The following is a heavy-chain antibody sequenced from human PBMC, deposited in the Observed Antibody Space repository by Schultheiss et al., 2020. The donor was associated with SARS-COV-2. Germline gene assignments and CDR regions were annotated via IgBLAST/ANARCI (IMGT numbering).Heavy chain of an antibody. V-gene: IGHV3-66*02. CDR2: LYRRGDT. D-gene: IGHD2-15*01. J-gene: IGHJ4*02. Sequence: GGSLRLSCAASGFTVSSNYMSWVRQPPGRGLEWVSVLYRRGDTYYANSVKGRFSISRDNSKNTLYLQMNSLRPEDTALYYCARVGGGYCSGGSCYSIYWGRGTMVTVSS. CDR1: GFTVSSNY. CDR3: ARVGGGYCSGGSCYSIY.